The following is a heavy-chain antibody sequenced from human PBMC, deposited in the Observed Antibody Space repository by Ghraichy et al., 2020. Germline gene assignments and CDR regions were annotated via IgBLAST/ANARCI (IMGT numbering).Heavy chain of an antibody. V-gene: IGHV4-34*01. CDR2: IYDCESN. CDR3: ARVDMVRGVIPKYYYYYD. Sequence: IYDCESNNYNPSLKSRVTISVDTSKNQFSLKLSSVTAADTAVYYCARVDMVRGVIPKYYYYYD. J-gene: IGHJ6*01. D-gene: IGHD3-10*01.